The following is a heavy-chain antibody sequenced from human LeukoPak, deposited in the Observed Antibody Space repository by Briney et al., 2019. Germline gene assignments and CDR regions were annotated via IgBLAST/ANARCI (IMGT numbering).Heavy chain of an antibody. CDR3: ATARNFRFEY. D-gene: IGHD1-7*01. V-gene: IGHV3-74*01. J-gene: IGHJ4*02. Sequence: GGSLRLSCATSGLTFRTTWMHWVRQAPGKGLMWVSRMNGEGTTIDYADSVKGRFTVSRDHAKNTLFLQMNNLRTEDTALYFCATARNFRFEYWGQGSLVIVSA. CDR2: MNGEGTTI. CDR1: GLTFRTTW.